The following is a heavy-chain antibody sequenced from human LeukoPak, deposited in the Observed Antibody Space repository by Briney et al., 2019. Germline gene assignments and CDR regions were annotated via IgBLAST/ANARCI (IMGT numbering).Heavy chain of an antibody. D-gene: IGHD3-22*01. CDR2: ISHSGNT. V-gene: IGHV4-34*01. CDR3: ARTYYYDNPRSFDY. CDR1: GGSFSGYY. J-gene: IGHJ4*02. Sequence: SETLSLTCAVYGGSFSGYYCTWIRQPPGRGLEWIGEISHSGNTNYSPSLKSRVTISVDTSKNQFSLKLTSVTAADTAVYYCARTYYYDNPRSFDYWGQGTLVTVSS.